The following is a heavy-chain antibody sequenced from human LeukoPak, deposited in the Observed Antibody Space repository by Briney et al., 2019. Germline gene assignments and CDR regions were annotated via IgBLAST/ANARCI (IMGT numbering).Heavy chain of an antibody. CDR3: ARAPGEGWFDP. V-gene: IGHV3-7*03. CDR2: IKQDGSEK. CDR1: GFTFSSYW. D-gene: IGHD4-17*01. J-gene: IGHJ5*02. Sequence: PGGSLRLSCAASGFTFSSYWMSWVRQAPGKGLEGVASIKQDGSEKYYVDSVKGRFTISRDNAKNSLYLQMDSLRAEDTALYYCARAPGEGWFDPWGQETLVTVSS.